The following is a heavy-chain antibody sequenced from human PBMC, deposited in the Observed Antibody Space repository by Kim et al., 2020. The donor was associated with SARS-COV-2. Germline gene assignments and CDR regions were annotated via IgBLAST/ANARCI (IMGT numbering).Heavy chain of an antibody. D-gene: IGHD3-22*01. V-gene: IGHV5-51*01. CDR2: ISPDDSTV. J-gene: IGHJ4*02. CDR3: SRGDSSGFAF. CDR1: GYYFIAYW. Sequence: GESLKISCQASGYYFIAYWIAWVRQMPGQGLEWMGIISPDDSTVRYSPSFQGQVTISADKSVNIVYLQWSSVKASDTAMNFCSRGDSSGFAFWGQGTPVTVSS.